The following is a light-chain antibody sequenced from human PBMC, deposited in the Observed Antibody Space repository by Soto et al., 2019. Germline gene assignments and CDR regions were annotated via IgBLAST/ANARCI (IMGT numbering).Light chain of an antibody. CDR1: QRITT. CDR3: QQYNNWPWT. V-gene: IGKV3-15*01. Sequence: EIVMTQSPATLSLSPGERATLSCRASQRITTVAWYQQKPGQAPRLLIYGLSIRAPGVPARFSVSGSGTEFTLTISSLQSEDFAVYYCQQYNNWPWTFGPGTKVDI. CDR2: GLS. J-gene: IGKJ3*01.